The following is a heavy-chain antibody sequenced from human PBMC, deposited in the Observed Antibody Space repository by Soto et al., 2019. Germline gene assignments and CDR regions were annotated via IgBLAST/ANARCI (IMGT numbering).Heavy chain of an antibody. CDR3: AGDVYGGRPAY. J-gene: IGHJ4*02. CDR2: INSDGSST. D-gene: IGHD4-17*01. Sequence: GGSLRLSCAASGFTFSNYWMHWVRQAPGKGLVWVSRINSDGSSTNYADSVKGRFTISRDNAKNTLHLQMNSLRGEDTAVYYCAGDVYGGRPAYWGQGTLVTVSS. CDR1: GFTFSNYW. V-gene: IGHV3-74*01.